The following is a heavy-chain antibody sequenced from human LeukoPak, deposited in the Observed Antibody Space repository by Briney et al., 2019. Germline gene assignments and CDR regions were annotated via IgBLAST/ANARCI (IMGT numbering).Heavy chain of an antibody. J-gene: IGHJ5*02. CDR3: ARDTYYYDSSGYYH. CDR1: GFTFSSYS. V-gene: IGHV3-21*01. CDR2: TSSSSSYI. D-gene: IGHD3-22*01. Sequence: GGSLRLSCAASGFTFSSYSMNWVRQAPGKGLEWVSSTSSSSSYIYYADSVKGRFTISRDNAKNSLYLQMNSLRAEDTAVYYCARDTYYYDSSGYYHWGQGTLVTVSS.